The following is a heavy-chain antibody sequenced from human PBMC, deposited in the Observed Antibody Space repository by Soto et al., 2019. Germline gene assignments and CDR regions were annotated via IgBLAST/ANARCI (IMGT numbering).Heavy chain of an antibody. CDR1: GFTFSSYG. V-gene: IGHV3-33*01. CDR2: IWSDGSNK. J-gene: IGHJ1*01. Sequence: QVQLVESGGGVVQPGRSLRLSCAASGFTFSSYGMHWVRQAPGKGLEWVAVIWSDGSNKYYADSVKGRFTISRDNSKNTLYLQMKSVRAEDTAVYYCARDRLRYFVWSASGLWGQGTLVTVSS. D-gene: IGHD3-9*01. CDR3: ARDRLRYFVWSASGL.